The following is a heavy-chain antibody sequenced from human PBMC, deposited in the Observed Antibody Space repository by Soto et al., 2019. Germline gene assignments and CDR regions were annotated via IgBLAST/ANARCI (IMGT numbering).Heavy chain of an antibody. J-gene: IGHJ6*02. V-gene: IGHV4-59*01. D-gene: IGHD5-12*01. CDR1: GGSISGYY. Sequence: PSETLSLTCTVSGGSISGYYWSWIRQPPGRGLEWIGYIFYRGNTNYNPSLAGRVTISLDTSKNQFSLRLYSVTAADTAVYYCARHPVIPTMQFGLDVWGQGTTVTVSS. CDR2: IFYRGNT. CDR3: ARHPVIPTMQFGLDV.